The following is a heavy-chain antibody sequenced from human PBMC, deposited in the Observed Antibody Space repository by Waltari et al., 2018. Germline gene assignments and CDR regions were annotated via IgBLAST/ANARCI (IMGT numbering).Heavy chain of an antibody. CDR1: GVPLGNYY. V-gene: IGHV3-23*01. CDR2: ISGPAHET. J-gene: IGHJ4*02. Sequence: EVRLLESGGALVQPGGSLRLSCAGAGVPLGNYYMNWVRQAPGRGLEWVSTISGPAHETVYADSVKGRFTISRDNSKTTLYLQMNSLRVEDTAMYYCANYGQLPSNGDYWGQGTLVTVSS. D-gene: IGHD1-1*01. CDR3: ANYGQLPSNGDY.